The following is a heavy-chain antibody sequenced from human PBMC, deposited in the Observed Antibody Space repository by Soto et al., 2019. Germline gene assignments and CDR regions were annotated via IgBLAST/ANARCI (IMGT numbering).Heavy chain of an antibody. D-gene: IGHD2-2*01. CDR1: GFTFSSYG. J-gene: IGHJ6*02. CDR3: AKGQHCSSTSCYFYHYGMDV. Sequence: QVQLVESGGGVVQPGRSLRLSCVASGFTFSSYGMHWVRQAPGKGLEWVAVISYDGSYKYYADSVKGRLTISRDNSKNTXYXXMNSLRGEDTAVYYCAKGQHCSSTSCYFYHYGMDVWGQGTTVAVSS. V-gene: IGHV3-30*18. CDR2: ISYDGSYK.